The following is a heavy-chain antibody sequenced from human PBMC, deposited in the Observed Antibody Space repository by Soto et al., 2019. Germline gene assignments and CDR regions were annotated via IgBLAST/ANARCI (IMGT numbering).Heavy chain of an antibody. CDR1: GYTFTSYG. V-gene: IGHV1-18*01. D-gene: IGHD6-19*01. CDR2: ISAYNGNT. Sequence: QVQLVQSGAEVKKPGASVKVSCKASGYTFTSYGISWVRQAPGQGLEWMGWISAYNGNTNYAQKLQGRGTMTTDTSTSTAYRERGSLRSDDTAVYYCAGDVEQWLVSSVVYYFDYWGQGTLVTVSS. J-gene: IGHJ4*02. CDR3: AGDVEQWLVSSVVYYFDY.